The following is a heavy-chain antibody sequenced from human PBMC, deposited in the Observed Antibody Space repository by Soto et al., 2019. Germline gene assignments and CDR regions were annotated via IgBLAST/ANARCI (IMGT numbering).Heavy chain of an antibody. D-gene: IGHD3-10*01. CDR3: AREVNYYGSGSLGD. Sequence: ASVKVSCKASGYTFTSYYIHWVGQAPGQVLEWMGMINPSCGSTSYAQKFQGRVTMTRDTSTSTVYMELSSLRSEDTAVYYCAREVNYYGSGSLGDWAPGTMVTVSS. CDR2: INPSCGST. J-gene: IGHJ4*02. CDR1: GYTFTSYY. V-gene: IGHV1-46*01.